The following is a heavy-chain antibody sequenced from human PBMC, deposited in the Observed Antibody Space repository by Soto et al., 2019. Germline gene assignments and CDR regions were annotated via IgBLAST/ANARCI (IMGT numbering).Heavy chain of an antibody. CDR3: ARAPPTGTADDY. J-gene: IGHJ4*02. Sequence: GGSLRLSCAASGFTFSSYGMHWVRQAPGKGLEWVAVIWYDGSNKYYADSVKGRFTISRDNSKNTLYLQMNSLRAEDTAVYYCARAPPTGTADDYWGQGTLVTVSS. V-gene: IGHV3-33*01. D-gene: IGHD1-1*01. CDR1: GFTFSSYG. CDR2: IWYDGSNK.